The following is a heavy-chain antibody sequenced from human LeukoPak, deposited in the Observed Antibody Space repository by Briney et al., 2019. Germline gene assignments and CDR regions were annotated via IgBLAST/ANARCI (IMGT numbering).Heavy chain of an antibody. CDR1: GFTVSGHA. Sequence: QPGGSLRLSCAVSGFTVSGHAVSWVRQAPGKGLEWVSGIIDVGDTYYADFVKGRFTISRDSSKNTVYLQMNSLRAEDTATYYCAKDYCRGGNCPLPFFDSWGQGTLVTVSS. V-gene: IGHV3-23*01. D-gene: IGHD2-15*01. CDR2: IIDVGDT. J-gene: IGHJ4*02. CDR3: AKDYCRGGNCPLPFFDS.